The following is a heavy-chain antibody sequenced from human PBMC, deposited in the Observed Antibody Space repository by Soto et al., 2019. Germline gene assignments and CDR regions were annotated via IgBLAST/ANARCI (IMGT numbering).Heavy chain of an antibody. J-gene: IGHJ6*02. V-gene: IGHV4-30-4*08. CDR3: ARATTVTSSFIYYGLDV. CDR1: GGSISNDDYY. D-gene: IGHD4-17*01. CDR2: IYYNGNT. Sequence: QVQLQESGPGLVKPSQTLSLTCSVSGGSISNDDYYWTWIRQPPGKGLEWIGHIYYNGNTYYNPSLKSRLTMSLDTSQNQFSLHLTSVIAADSASYFCARATTVTSSFIYYGLDVWGQGTTVTVSS.